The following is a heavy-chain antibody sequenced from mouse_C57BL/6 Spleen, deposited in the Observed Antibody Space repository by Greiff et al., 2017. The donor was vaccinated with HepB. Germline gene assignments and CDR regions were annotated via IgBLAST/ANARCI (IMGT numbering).Heavy chain of an antibody. CDR3: TTGYGSSPLAMDY. J-gene: IGHJ4*01. Sequence: VQLKQSGAELVRPGASVKLSCTASGFNIKDYYMHWVKQRPEQGLEWIGRIDPEDGDTEYAPKFQGKATMTADTSSNTAYLQRSSLTSEDTSVYYCTTGYGSSPLAMDYWGQGTSVTVSS. CDR1: GFNIKDYY. D-gene: IGHD1-1*01. CDR2: IDPEDGDT. V-gene: IGHV14-1*01.